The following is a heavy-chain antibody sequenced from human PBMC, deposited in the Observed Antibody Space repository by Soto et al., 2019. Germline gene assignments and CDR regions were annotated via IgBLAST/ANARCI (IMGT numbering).Heavy chain of an antibody. V-gene: IGHV3-30*18. D-gene: IGHD6-13*01. CDR3: AKQFLTYHNGYCFDN. Sequence: GGSLRRSCLASGFTFSPYAMHWVRQAPGKGLEWVAVISHDGSKRYYADPVKGRFTISRDNSKVTVFLQLNSLRAEDTGVYYCAKQFLTYHNGYCFDNWGPGTLVTVSS. J-gene: IGHJ4*02. CDR2: ISHDGSKR. CDR1: GFTFSPYA.